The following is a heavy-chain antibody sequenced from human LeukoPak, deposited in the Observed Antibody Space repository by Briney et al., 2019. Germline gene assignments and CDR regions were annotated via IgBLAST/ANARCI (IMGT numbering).Heavy chain of an antibody. CDR3: ARGQGYSSYDSQEYFDY. CDR2: MFYGGYT. J-gene: IGHJ4*02. D-gene: IGHD5-12*01. CDR1: DGSVSSSSYY. Sequence: SETLSLTCTVSDGSVSSSSYYWGWIRQPPGKGLEWIGSMFYGGYTYYNPSLKSRVTISVDTSKNQFSLKLSSVTAADTAVYYCARGQGYSSYDSQEYFDYWGQGTLVTVSS. V-gene: IGHV4-39*07.